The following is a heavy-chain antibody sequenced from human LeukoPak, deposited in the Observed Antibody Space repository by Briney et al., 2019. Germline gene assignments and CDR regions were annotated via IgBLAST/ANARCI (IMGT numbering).Heavy chain of an antibody. CDR1: GYTFTSYD. J-gene: IGHJ5*02. Sequence: ASVKVSCKASGYTFTSYDINWVRQATGQGLEWMGWMNPNSGNTGYAQKFQGRVTITTDESMSTAYMELSSLRSEDTAVYYCARGSSSSSGFDPWGQGTLVTVSS. D-gene: IGHD6-13*01. V-gene: IGHV1-8*03. CDR2: MNPNSGNT. CDR3: ARGSSSSSGFDP.